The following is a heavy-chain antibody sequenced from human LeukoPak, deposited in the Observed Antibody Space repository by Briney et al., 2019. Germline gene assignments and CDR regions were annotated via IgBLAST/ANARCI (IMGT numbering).Heavy chain of an antibody. CDR2: INSGGSGT. D-gene: IGHD5-24*01. V-gene: IGHV3-74*01. J-gene: IGHJ4*02. CDR3: ARALEMSPDY. CDR1: GFAFSSNW. Sequence: GGSLRLSCAASGFAFSSNWMHWVRQTPGKGLVWVSRINSGGSGTNYADSVKGRFTISRDNAKNTLYLQMNSLRAEDTAVYYCARALEMSPDYWGQGTLVTVSS.